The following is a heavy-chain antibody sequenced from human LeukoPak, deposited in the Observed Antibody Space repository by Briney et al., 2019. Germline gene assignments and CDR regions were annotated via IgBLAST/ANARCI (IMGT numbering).Heavy chain of an antibody. J-gene: IGHJ4*02. D-gene: IGHD6-19*01. CDR1: GGSISSSSHY. CDR3: ARQGAVAGRPFDN. CDR2: MYYSGST. Sequence: SETLSLTCTVSGGSISSSSHYWVWIRQPPGKGLEWIGSMYYSGSTYYNPSLKSRVTVSVDTSKNQFSLKLSSVTAADTAMYYCARQGAVAGRPFDNWGQGTLVTVSS. V-gene: IGHV4-39*01.